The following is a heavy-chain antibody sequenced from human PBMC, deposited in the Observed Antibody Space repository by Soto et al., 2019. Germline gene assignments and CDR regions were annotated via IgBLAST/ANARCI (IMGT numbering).Heavy chain of an antibody. CDR3: ASGDYSSSWYGY. CDR1: GFTFSDYY. Sequence: GGSLRLSCAASGFTFSDYYMSWIRQAPGKGLEWVSYISSSSSYTNYADSVKGRFTIARDNAKNSLYLQMNSLRAEVTAVYYCASGDYSSSWYGYWGQGTLVTVSS. J-gene: IGHJ4*02. CDR2: ISSSSSYT. V-gene: IGHV3-11*03. D-gene: IGHD6-13*01.